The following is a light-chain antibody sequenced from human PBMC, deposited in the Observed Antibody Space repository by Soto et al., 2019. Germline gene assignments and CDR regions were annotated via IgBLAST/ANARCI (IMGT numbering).Light chain of an antibody. CDR2: DAS. Sequence: DIQVTQSPPTLSASVGDRVTITCRASQTISTWMAWYQQKPGKAPKLLIYDASNLETGVPSRFSGSGSGTDFTFTISSLQPEDIATYYCQQYDNLPITFGPGTKVDIK. CDR3: QQYDNLPIT. J-gene: IGKJ3*01. CDR1: QTISTW. V-gene: IGKV1-33*01.